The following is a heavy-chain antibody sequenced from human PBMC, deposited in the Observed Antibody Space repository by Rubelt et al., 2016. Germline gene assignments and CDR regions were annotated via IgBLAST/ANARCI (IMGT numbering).Heavy chain of an antibody. CDR3: ARESPHYYYGMDV. Sequence: VQLLESGGGLVQPGGSLRLSCAASGFTFSSYGMHWVRQAPGKGLEWVAVISYDGSNKYYADSVKGRFTIARDNAKNSLYLQMNSLRAEDTAVYYCARESPHYYYGMDVWGQGTTVTVSS. CDR1: GFTFSSYG. V-gene: IGHV3-30*03. CDR2: ISYDGSNK. J-gene: IGHJ6*02.